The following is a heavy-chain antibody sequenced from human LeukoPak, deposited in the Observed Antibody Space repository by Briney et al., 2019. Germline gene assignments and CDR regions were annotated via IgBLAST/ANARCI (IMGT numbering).Heavy chain of an antibody. CDR3: ARETPETNTYYHDSSGYYYY. CDR1: GFTFSSYW. V-gene: IGHV3-7*01. CDR2: IKQDGSEK. Sequence: PGGSLRLSCAASGFTFSSYWMSWVRQAPGKGLEWVANIKQDGSEKYYVDSVKGRFTISRDNAKNSLYLQMNSLRAEDTAVYYCARETPETNTYYHDSSGYYYYWGQGTLVTVSS. J-gene: IGHJ4*02. D-gene: IGHD3-22*01.